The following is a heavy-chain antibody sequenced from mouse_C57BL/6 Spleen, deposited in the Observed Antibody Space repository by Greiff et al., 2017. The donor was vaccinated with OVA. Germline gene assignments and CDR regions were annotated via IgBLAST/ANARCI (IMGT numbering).Heavy chain of an antibody. CDR3: ARLGPFYAMDY. CDR2: IDPSDSYT. D-gene: IGHD4-1*01. J-gene: IGHJ4*01. Sequence: QVQLQQPGAELVMPGASVKLSCKASGYTFTSYWMHWVKQRPGQGLEWIGEIDPSDSYTNYNQKFKGKSTLTVDKSSSTAYMQLSSLTSEDSAVXYCARLGPFYAMDYWGQGTSVTVSS. CDR1: GYTFTSYW. V-gene: IGHV1-69*01.